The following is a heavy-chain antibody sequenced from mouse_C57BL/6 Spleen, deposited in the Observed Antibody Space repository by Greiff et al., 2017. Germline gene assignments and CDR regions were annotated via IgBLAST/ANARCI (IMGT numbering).Heavy chain of an antibody. Sequence: VQLQQPGAELVRPGSSVKLSCKASGYTFTSYWMDWVKQRPGQGLEWIGNIYPSDSETHYNQKFKDKATLTVDKSSSTAYMQLSSLTSEDSAVYYCARSWGLRQNWYFDVWGTGTTVTVSS. D-gene: IGHD2-4*01. CDR1: GYTFTSYW. J-gene: IGHJ1*03. CDR3: ARSWGLRQNWYFDV. CDR2: IYPSDSET. V-gene: IGHV1-61*01.